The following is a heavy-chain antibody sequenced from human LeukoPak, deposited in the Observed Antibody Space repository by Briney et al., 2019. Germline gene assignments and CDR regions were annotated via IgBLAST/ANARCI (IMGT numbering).Heavy chain of an antibody. CDR1: GGSISSSSYY. J-gene: IGHJ4*02. CDR2: IYYSGST. CDR3: ARGLTGTYFDY. V-gene: IGHV4-39*07. D-gene: IGHD1-20*01. Sequence: ASETLSLTCTVSGGSISSSSYYWGWIRQPPGKGLEWIGSIYYSGSTYYNSSLKSRVTISVDTSKNQFSLKLSSVTAADTAVYYCARGLTGTYFDYWGQGTLVTVSS.